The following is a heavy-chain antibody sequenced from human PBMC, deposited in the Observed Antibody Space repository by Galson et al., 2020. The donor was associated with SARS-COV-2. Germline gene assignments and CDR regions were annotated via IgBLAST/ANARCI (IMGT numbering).Heavy chain of an antibody. V-gene: IGHV6-1*01. J-gene: IGHJ5*02. D-gene: IGHD1-1*01. CDR3: ARDLVRTTQNWFDP. CDR2: TYYRSKWFT. Sequence: SQTLSITCAIPGDSVSSNTVAWNWIRQSPSRGLEWLGRTYYRSKWFTDYAASVKSRININADTSNNQFSLQLHSVTPEDTAVYYCARDLVRTTQNWFDPWGQGTLVTVSS. CDR1: GDSVSSNTVA.